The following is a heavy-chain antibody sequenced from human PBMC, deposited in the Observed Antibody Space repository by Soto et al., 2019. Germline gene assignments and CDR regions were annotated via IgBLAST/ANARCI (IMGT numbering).Heavy chain of an antibody. CDR3: ARDPYVFSPSWLDP. V-gene: IGHV3-48*02. CDR1: GFTFSSYS. CDR2: ISSSSSTI. D-gene: IGHD2-21*01. Sequence: PGGSLRLSCAASGFTFSSYSMNWVRQAPGKGLEWVSYISSSSSTIYYADSVKGRFTISRDNAKNSLYLQMNSLRDEDTAVYYCARDPYVFSPSWLDPWGQGTLVTVSS. J-gene: IGHJ5*02.